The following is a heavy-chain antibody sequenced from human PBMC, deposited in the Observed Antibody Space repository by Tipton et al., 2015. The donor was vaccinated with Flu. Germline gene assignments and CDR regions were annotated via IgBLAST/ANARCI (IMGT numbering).Heavy chain of an antibody. CDR3: ARGFYGAFDT. D-gene: IGHD4-17*01. J-gene: IGHJ3*02. V-gene: IGHV4-4*07. CDR1: GGSINSYY. CDR2: IYTSGST. Sequence: LRLSCTVSGGSINSYYWSWIRQPAGKGLEWIGRIYTSGSTNYNPSLKSRVTMSIDTSKNQFSLKLSSVTATDTAVSYYARGFYGAFDTWGQGTMVTVSS.